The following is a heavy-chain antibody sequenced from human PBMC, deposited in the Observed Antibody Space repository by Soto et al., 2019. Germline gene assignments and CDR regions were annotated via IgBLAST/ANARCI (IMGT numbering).Heavy chain of an antibody. CDR3: AREGARGSSGFDY. J-gene: IGHJ4*02. CDR1: GFTLSSYE. Sequence: EVQLVESGGGLVQPGGSLRLSCAASGFTLSSYEMNWVRQAPGKGLEWVSYISSSGSTIYYADSVKGRFTISRDNAKNSLYLQMNSLRAEDTAVYYCAREGARGSSGFDYWGQGTLVTVSS. D-gene: IGHD6-19*01. CDR2: ISSSGSTI. V-gene: IGHV3-48*03.